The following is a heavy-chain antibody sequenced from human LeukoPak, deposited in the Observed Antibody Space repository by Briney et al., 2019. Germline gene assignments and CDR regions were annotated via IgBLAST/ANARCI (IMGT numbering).Heavy chain of an antibody. CDR3: ARERSYVGSFDY. D-gene: IGHD3-10*02. V-gene: IGHV3-23*01. CDR1: GFTFANYA. Sequence: PGGSLRLFCEASGFTFANYAMRWVRQAPGKGLEGVSSLSGSGGETHSTDSVKGRFTISRDNSKNTLYLQMNSLRAEDTAVYYCARERSYVGSFDYWGQGPLVTVSS. J-gene: IGHJ4*02. CDR2: LSGSGGET.